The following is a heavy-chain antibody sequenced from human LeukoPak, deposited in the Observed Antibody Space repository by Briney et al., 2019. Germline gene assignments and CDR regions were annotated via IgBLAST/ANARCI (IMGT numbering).Heavy chain of an antibody. D-gene: IGHD6-13*01. V-gene: IGHV1-2*06. CDR2: INPNSGGT. CDR3: ARDSQHPRYSRGGDFDY. J-gene: IGHJ4*02. Sequence: ASVKVSCKASGYTFTSYGISWVRQAPGQGLEWMGRINPNSGGTNYAQKFQGRVTMTRDTSISTAYMELSRLRSDDTAVYYCARDSQHPRYSRGGDFDYWGQGTLVTVSS. CDR1: GYTFTSYG.